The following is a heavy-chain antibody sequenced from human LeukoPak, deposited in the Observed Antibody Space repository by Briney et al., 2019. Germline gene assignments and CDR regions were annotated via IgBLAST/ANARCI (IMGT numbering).Heavy chain of an antibody. Sequence: PGGSLRLSCAASGFTFSSYAMHWVRQAPGKGLEYVSAISSNGGSTYYANSVKGRFTISRDNSKNTLYLQMNSLRAEDTAVYYCAKDERNWNYNLASQTYDWGQGTLVTVSS. CDR1: GFTFSSYA. CDR3: AKDERNWNYNLASQTYD. D-gene: IGHD1-7*01. J-gene: IGHJ4*02. V-gene: IGHV3-64*01. CDR2: ISSNGGST.